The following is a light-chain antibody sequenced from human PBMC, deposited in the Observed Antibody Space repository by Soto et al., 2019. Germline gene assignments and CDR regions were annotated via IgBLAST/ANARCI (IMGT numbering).Light chain of an antibody. Sequence: QSVLTQPASFSGSPVHSITFSGPGTSSNVGGYNLFSWFQHLPGKFPKLRIYECIKRPSGVFDLFLCSNSGTTASLTTSGLQAEDADDYYCLSSAGNSVYVFGTGTKVTVL. CDR2: ECI. CDR1: SSNVGGYNL. CDR3: LSSAGNSVYV. V-gene: IGLV2-23*01. J-gene: IGLJ1*01.